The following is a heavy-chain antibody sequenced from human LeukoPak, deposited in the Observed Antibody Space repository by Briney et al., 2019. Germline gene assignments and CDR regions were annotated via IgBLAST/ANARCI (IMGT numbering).Heavy chain of an antibody. Sequence: PGGSLRLSCAASGFTVSSSYMSWVRQAPGKGLEWVSVIYSGGTTYYADSVKGRFTISRDNSRNTLYLQMSSLRAEDTGVYYCARHVVAVGFDYWGQGTLVTVSS. CDR3: ARHVVAVGFDY. CDR1: GFTVSSSY. CDR2: IYSGGTT. V-gene: IGHV3-53*01. J-gene: IGHJ4*02. D-gene: IGHD3-22*01.